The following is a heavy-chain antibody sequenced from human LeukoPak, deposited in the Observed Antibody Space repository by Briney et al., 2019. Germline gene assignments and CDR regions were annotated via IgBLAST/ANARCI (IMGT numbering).Heavy chain of an antibody. Sequence: SETLSLTCTVSGGSINYYYWSWIRQPPGEGLEWIGYIYYSGTTNYNPSLKSPVTISVDTSKNEFSLNLSSVTAADTALYYCARKGGTFDSWGQGILVTVSS. D-gene: IGHD2-15*01. V-gene: IGHV4-59*08. CDR3: ARKGGTFDS. J-gene: IGHJ4*02. CDR2: IYYSGTT. CDR1: GGSINYYY.